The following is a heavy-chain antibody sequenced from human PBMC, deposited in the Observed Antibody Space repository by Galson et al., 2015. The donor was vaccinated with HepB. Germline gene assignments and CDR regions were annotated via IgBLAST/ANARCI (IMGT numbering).Heavy chain of an antibody. D-gene: IGHD6-13*01. J-gene: IGHJ4*02. Sequence: SVKVSCKASGGTFSSYTISWVRQAPGQGLEWMGRIIPILGIANYAQKFQGRVTITADKSTSTAYMELSSVTAADTAVYYCAREEGETYPRMYSTYFDYWGQGTLVTVSS. CDR3: AREEGETYPRMYSTYFDY. V-gene: IGHV1-69*04. CDR2: IIPILGIA. CDR1: GGTFSSYT.